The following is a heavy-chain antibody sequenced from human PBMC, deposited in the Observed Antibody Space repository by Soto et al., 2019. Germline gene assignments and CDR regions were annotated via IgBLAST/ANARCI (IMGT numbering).Heavy chain of an antibody. CDR1: EIIFNGFG. CDR2: IRYDGSDI. CDR3: ARDGVGATAYFGYFDY. J-gene: IGHJ4*02. Sequence: QVQLVESGRGVVQPGRSLRLSCAASEIIFNGFGMHWVRQAPGKGLEWVAVIRYDGSDIHYADSVKGRFTISRDNSKNTLYLQMDSLRGEDTAVYYCARDGVGATAYFGYFDYWGQGALVTVSS. D-gene: IGHD1-26*01. V-gene: IGHV3-33*01.